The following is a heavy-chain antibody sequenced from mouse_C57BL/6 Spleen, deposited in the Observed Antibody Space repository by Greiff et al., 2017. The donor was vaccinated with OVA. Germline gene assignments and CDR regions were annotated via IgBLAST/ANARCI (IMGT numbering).Heavy chain of an antibody. J-gene: IGHJ2*01. V-gene: IGHV1-82*01. CDR2: IYPGDGDT. CDR3: ARNYYGSSYRLDY. D-gene: IGHD1-1*01. Sequence: VKLQQSGPELVKPGASVKISCKASGYAFSSSWMNWVKQRPGKGLEWIGRIYPGDGDTNYNGKFKGKATLTADKSSSTAYMQLSSLTSEDSAVYFCARNYYGSSYRLDYWGQGTTLTVSS. CDR1: GYAFSSSW.